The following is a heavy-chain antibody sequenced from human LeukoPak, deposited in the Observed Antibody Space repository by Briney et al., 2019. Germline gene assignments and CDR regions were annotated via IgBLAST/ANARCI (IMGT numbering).Heavy chain of an antibody. J-gene: IGHJ5*02. CDR3: ARDRPDTTRPTTVGRFDP. V-gene: IGHV4-31*03. CDR2: IYSTGTT. Sequence: PSETLSLTCSVSGDSISSGGYYWHWIRQHPEKGLEWIGYIYSTGTTYYNPSLTSRLTMSLDTSKNQFSLKVTSVTAADTAVYFCARDRPDTTRPTTVGRFDPWGRGTLVTVSS. CDR1: GDSISSGGYY. D-gene: IGHD1-26*01.